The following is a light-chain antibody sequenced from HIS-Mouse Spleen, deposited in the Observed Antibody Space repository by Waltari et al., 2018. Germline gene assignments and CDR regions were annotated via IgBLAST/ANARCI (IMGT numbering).Light chain of an antibody. CDR1: SSDVGGYNY. V-gene: IGLV2-14*03. J-gene: IGLJ2*01. Sequence: QSALTQPASVSGSPGQSITISCTGTSSDVGGYNYVSWYQQHPGKAPKLMIYDVSNRPSGVSNRFSCSKSGNTASLTISGLQAEDEADYYCSSYTSSSTLEVFGGGTKLTVL. CDR3: SSYTSSSTLEV. CDR2: DVS.